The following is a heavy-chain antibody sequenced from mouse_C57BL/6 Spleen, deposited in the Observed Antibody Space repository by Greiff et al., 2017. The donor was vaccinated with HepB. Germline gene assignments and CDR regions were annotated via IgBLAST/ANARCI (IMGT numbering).Heavy chain of an antibody. CDR3: ARDNYGSSSYYFDY. D-gene: IGHD1-1*01. CDR1: GFTFSDYY. CDR2: INYDGSST. J-gene: IGHJ2*01. Sequence: EVKLVESGGGLVQPGSSMKLSCTASGFTFSDYYMAWVRQVPEKGLEWVANINYDGSSTYYLDSLKSRFIISRDNAKNILYLQMSSLKSEDTATYYCARDNYGSSSYYFDYWGQGTTLTVSS. V-gene: IGHV5-16*01.